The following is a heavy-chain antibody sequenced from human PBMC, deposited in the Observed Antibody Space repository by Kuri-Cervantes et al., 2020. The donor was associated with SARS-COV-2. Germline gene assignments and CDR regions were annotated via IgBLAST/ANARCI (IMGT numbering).Heavy chain of an antibody. V-gene: IGHV3-23*03. CDR1: GFTVSSNY. CDR3: AKDRIAAAGGLTFDY. CDR2: IYSGGSST. J-gene: IGHJ4*02. D-gene: IGHD6-13*01. Sequence: GESLKISCAASGFTVSSNYMSWVRQAPGKGLEWVSVIYSGGSSTYYADSVKGRFTISRDNSKNTLYLQMNSLRAEDTAVYYCAKDRIAAAGGLTFDYWGQGTLVTVSS.